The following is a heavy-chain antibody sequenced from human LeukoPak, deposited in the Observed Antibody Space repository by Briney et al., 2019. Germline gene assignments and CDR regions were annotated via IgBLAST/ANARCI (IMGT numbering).Heavy chain of an antibody. J-gene: IGHJ5*02. CDR3: AREHIVVVVAATQWFDP. CDR2: IYYSGST. CDR1: GGSISSYY. Sequence: PSETLSLTCTVSGGSISSYYWSWIRQPPGKGLEWIGYIYYSGSTNYNPSLKSRVTISVDTSKNQFSLKLSSVTAADTAVYYCAREHIVVVVAATQWFDPWGQGTLVTVSS. V-gene: IGHV4-59*12. D-gene: IGHD2-15*01.